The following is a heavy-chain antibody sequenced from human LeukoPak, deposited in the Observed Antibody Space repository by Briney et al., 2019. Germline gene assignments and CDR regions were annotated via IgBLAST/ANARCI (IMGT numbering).Heavy chain of an antibody. D-gene: IGHD5-18*01. CDR2: ISYDGSNK. V-gene: IGHV3-30*18. CDR3: AKDIDTAMDTFDY. CDR1: GFTFSSYG. J-gene: IGHJ4*02. Sequence: PGGSLRLSCAASGFTFSSYGMHWVRQAPGKGLEWVAVISYDGSNKYYADSVKGRFTISRDNSKNTLYLQMNSLRAEDTAVYYCAKDIDTAMDTFDYWGQGTLVTVSS.